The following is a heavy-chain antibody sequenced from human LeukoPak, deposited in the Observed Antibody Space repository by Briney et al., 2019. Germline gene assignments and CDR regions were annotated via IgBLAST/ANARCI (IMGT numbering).Heavy chain of an antibody. Sequence: SVKVSCKTTGDNFVITWVRQAPGLGLEWMGRIIPKFNVANSAQKFKDRVTITADKSTHTAHMELSSLTSDDTAVYYCTREGVYSPDPSSYHRRPFDLWGKGTVVIVSS. CDR2: IIPKFNVA. J-gene: IGHJ3*01. CDR1: GDNFV. CDR3: TREGVYSPDPSSYHRRPFDL. V-gene: IGHV1-69*04. D-gene: IGHD2-21*01.